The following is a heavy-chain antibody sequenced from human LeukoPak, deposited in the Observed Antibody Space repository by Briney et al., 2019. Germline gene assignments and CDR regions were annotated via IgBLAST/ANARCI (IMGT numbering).Heavy chain of an antibody. CDR2: INPNSGGT. Sequence: GSVNVSCKASGYTFTGYYMHWVRQAPGQGLEWMGWINPNSGGTNYAQKFQGRVTMTRDTSISTAYVELSRLRSDDTAVYYCARHYGSGTYSVYWGQGTLVTVSS. CDR3: ARHYGSGTYSVY. CDR1: GYTFTGYY. V-gene: IGHV1-2*02. D-gene: IGHD3-10*01. J-gene: IGHJ4*02.